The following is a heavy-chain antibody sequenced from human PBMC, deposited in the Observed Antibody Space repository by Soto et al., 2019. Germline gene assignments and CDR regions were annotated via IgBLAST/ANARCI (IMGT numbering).Heavy chain of an antibody. CDR1: GGTFSSYT. J-gene: IGHJ1*01. CDR2: IIPILGIA. V-gene: IGHV1-69*04. Sequence: ASVKVSCKASGGTFSSYTISWVRQAPGQGLEWMGRIIPILGIANYAQKLQGRVTMTTDTSTSTAYMELRSLRSDDTAVYYCARDYGDGDEYFQHWGQGTLVTVSS. CDR3: ARDYGDGDEYFQH. D-gene: IGHD4-17*01.